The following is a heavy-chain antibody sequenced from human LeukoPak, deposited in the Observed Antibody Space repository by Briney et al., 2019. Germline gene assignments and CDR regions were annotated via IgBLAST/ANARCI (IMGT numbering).Heavy chain of an antibody. V-gene: IGHV4-59*06. CDR1: GVSISSYY. D-gene: IGHD3-10*01. CDR2: IYYSGST. CDR3: PELWLPLTPRFDP. Sequence: SETLSLTCTVSGVSISSYYWSWIRQHPGKGLEWIGYIYYSGSTYYNPSLKSRVTISVDTSKNQFSLKLSSVTAADTAVYYCPELWLPLTPRFDPGAREPRSPSPQ. J-gene: IGHJ5*02.